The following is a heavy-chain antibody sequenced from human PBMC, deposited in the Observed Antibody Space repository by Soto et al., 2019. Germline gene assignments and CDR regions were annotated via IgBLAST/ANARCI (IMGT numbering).Heavy chain of an antibody. J-gene: IGHJ4*02. CDR2: IYYSGST. CDR3: AGIYSGSPGGTLRY. D-gene: IGHD1-26*01. CDR1: GGSISSGGYY. Sequence: QVQLQESGPGLVKPSQTLSLTCTVSGGSISSGGYYWSWIRQHPGKGLEWIGYIYYSGSTYYNPSLKSRVTISVDTSKNQCLLKLSSVTAADTAVYYWAGIYSGSPGGTLRYWGQGNLVSVSS. V-gene: IGHV4-31*03.